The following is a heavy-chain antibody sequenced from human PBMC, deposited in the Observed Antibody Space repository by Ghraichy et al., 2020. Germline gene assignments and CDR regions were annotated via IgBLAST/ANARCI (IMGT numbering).Heavy chain of an antibody. V-gene: IGHV4-59*08. D-gene: IGHD2-15*01. J-gene: IGHJ3*02. CDR1: GGSISSYY. CDR2: TYYSGRT. Sequence: SETLSLTCTVSGGSISSYYWSWIRQPPGKGLEWIGYTYYSGRTNYNPSLKSRVTISVDTSKNQFSLKLSAVTAADTAVYYCARYKGNWGRCCSGGSCQEDDAFDIWGQGTMVTVPS. CDR3: ARYKGNWGRCCSGGSCQEDDAFDI.